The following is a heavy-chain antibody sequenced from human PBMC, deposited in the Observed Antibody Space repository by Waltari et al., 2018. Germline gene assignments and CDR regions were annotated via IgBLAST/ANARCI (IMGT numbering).Heavy chain of an antibody. CDR1: GYTFTGYY. CDR3: ARERYSGYDPDY. J-gene: IGHJ4*02. V-gene: IGHV1-2*06. CDR2: INPKSGGT. Sequence: QVQLVQSGAEVKKPGASVKVSCKASGYTFTGYYMHWVRQAPGQGLEWMGRINPKSGGTNYEQKFQGRVTMTRDTSISTAYMELSRLRSDDTAVYYCARERYSGYDPDYWGQGTLVTVSS. D-gene: IGHD5-12*01.